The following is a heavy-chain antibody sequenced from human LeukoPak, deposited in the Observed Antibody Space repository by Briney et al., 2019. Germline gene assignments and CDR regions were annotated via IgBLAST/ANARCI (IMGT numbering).Heavy chain of an antibody. D-gene: IGHD3-10*01. J-gene: IGHJ3*02. Sequence: SETLSLTCTVSGGSISSTSYYWGWIRQPPGKGLEWIGYIYYSGSTYYNPSLKSRVTISVDTSKNQFSLKLSSVTAADTAVYYCARESRGADAFDIWGQGTMVTVSS. CDR1: GGSISSTSYY. CDR2: IYYSGST. CDR3: ARESRGADAFDI. V-gene: IGHV4-31*03.